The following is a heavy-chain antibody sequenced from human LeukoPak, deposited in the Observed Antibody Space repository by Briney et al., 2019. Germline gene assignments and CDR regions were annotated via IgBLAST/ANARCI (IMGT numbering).Heavy chain of an antibody. D-gene: IGHD3-16*01. V-gene: IGHV3-48*04. J-gene: IGHJ4*02. Sequence: GGSLRLSCAASGFTFNTYSMNWVRQAPGAGLEWVSYISNSGVNTYYADSVKGRFTISRDNARNSLFLLMDNLRAEDTAVYYCARPNLGHDYWGQGTLVTVSS. CDR1: GFTFNTYS. CDR2: ISNSGVNT. CDR3: ARPNLGHDY.